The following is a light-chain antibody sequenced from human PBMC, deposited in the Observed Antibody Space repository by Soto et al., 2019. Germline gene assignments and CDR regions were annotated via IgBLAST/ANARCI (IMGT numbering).Light chain of an antibody. V-gene: IGKV3-20*01. Sequence: EIVLTQSPGSLSLSPGERATLSCRASQSVSSTFFAWYQQRPGQAPRLLMYGTSSRATGIPERFSGSGSGTDFTLTIGRLEPEEFAVYYCQQFYSSVTFGQGTKVESK. CDR2: GTS. CDR3: QQFYSSVT. J-gene: IGKJ1*01. CDR1: QSVSSTF.